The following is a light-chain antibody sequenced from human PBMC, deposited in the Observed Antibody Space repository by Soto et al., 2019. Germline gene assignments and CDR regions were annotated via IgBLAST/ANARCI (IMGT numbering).Light chain of an antibody. CDR2: DTS. CDR1: QSVSSN. J-gene: IGKJ5*01. V-gene: IGKV3-15*01. Sequence: EIVLTQSPGTLSLSPGERATLSCRASQSVSSNYLAWYQQKPGQAPRLLIYDTSTRATGIPARFSGSGSGTEFTLTISSLQSEDFAVYYCQQYHNWPITFGQGTRLEIK. CDR3: QQYHNWPIT.